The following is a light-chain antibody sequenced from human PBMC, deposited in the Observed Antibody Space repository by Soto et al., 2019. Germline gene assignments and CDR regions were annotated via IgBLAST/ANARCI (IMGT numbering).Light chain of an antibody. J-gene: IGLJ2*01. Sequence: QSALTQPPSASGSHGQSVTISCTGTSSDVGAYKYVSWYQQHPGKAPKLMIYAVSERPSGVPDRFSGSKSGNTASLTVSGLQAEDEADYYCSSYADTNNLLFGGGTKLTVL. CDR2: AVS. V-gene: IGLV2-8*01. CDR1: SSDVGAYKY. CDR3: SSYADTNNLL.